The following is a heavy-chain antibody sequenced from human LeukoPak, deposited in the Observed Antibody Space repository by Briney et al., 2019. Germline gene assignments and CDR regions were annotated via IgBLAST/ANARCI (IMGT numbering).Heavy chain of an antibody. CDR2: ISSSSSTI. V-gene: IGHV3-48*01. J-gene: IGHJ4*02. D-gene: IGHD1-26*01. CDR3: AREPFRYSGSSFDY. Sequence: GGSLRLSCAASGFTFSSYSMNWVRQAPGRGLEWVSYISSSSSTIYYADSVKGRFTISRDNAKNSLYLQMNSLRAEDTAVYYCAREPFRYSGSSFDYWGQGTLVTVSS. CDR1: GFTFSSYS.